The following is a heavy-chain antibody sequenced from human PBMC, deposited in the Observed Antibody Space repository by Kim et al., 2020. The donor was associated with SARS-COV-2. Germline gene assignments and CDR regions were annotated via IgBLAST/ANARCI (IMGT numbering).Heavy chain of an antibody. V-gene: IGHV3-7*01. CDR3: ARDDGFRSIDH. Sequence: YVDSVEGRFTVSRGNAKNSVFLQMNGLRPEDTAVYYCARDDGFRSIDHWGQGILVTVSS. D-gene: IGHD6-25*01. J-gene: IGHJ4*02.